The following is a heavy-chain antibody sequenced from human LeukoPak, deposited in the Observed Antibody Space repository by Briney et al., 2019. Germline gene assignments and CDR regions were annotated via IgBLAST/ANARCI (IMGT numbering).Heavy chain of an antibody. V-gene: IGHV3-21*01. CDR2: ISSSSNYI. J-gene: IGHJ4*02. CDR1: GFTFSSYT. Sequence: GGSLRLSCAASGFTFSSYTMNWVRQAPGKGLEWVSSISSSSNYIYYADSVKGRFTISRDNAKNSLYLQMNSLRAEDTAVYYCARGANYDFWSGYPVDYWGQGTLVTVSS. D-gene: IGHD3-3*01. CDR3: ARGANYDFWSGYPVDY.